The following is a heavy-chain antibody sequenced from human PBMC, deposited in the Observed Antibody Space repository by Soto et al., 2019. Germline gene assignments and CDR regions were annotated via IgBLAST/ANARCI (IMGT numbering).Heavy chain of an antibody. J-gene: IGHJ4*02. D-gene: IGHD6-6*01. CDR2: IYYSGST. CDR1: GGSISSGGYY. CDR3: ARGQYSSSGEFDY. Sequence: QVQLQESGPGLVKPSQTLSLTCTVSGGSISSGGYYWSWIRQHPGKGLGWIGYIYYSGSTYYNPSLKSRVTISVDTSKNQFSLKLSSVTAADTAGYYCARGQYSSSGEFDYWGQGTLVTVSS. V-gene: IGHV4-31*03.